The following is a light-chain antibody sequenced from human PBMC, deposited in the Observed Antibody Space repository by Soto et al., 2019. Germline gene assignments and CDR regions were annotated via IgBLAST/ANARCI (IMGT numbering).Light chain of an antibody. CDR2: AAS. CDR3: QHYGSPRGT. CDR1: QTISNTN. V-gene: IGKV3-20*01. Sequence: EIVLTQSPATLSLCPVEGAALCCRTSQTISNTNLAWYQQKPGQAPRLLVYAASSRATGIPVRFSGSGSGTDFTLTISRLEPEDFAVYYCQHYGSPRGTFGQGTKVDIK. J-gene: IGKJ1*01.